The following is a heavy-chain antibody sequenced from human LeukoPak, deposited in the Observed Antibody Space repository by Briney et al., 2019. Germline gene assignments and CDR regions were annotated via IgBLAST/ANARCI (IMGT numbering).Heavy chain of an antibody. CDR2: IDPSDSYT. D-gene: IGHD3-10*01. CDR1: GYSFTSYW. Sequence: GESLKISCKGSGYSFTSYWISWVRQMPGEGLEWMGRIDPSDSYTNYSPSFQGHVTISADKSISTAYLQWSSLKASDTAMYYCARPRPALYGSSTMDVWGQGTTVTVSS. V-gene: IGHV5-10-1*01. J-gene: IGHJ6*02. CDR3: ARPRPALYGSSTMDV.